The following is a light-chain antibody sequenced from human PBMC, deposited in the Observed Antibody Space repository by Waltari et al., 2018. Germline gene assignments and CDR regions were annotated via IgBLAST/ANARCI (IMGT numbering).Light chain of an antibody. CDR3: SSYTRGSTLA. CDR2: DVS. J-gene: IGLJ3*02. CDR1: SSDIGYYTY. V-gene: IGLV2-14*03. Sequence: QSALTQPASVSGSPGQSITISCTGTSSDIGYYTYVSWYQQHPATAPKLMIYDVSKRPSGFSNRFSGSKSGNTASLTISGLQAEDEADYYCSSYTRGSTLAFGGGTKLTVL.